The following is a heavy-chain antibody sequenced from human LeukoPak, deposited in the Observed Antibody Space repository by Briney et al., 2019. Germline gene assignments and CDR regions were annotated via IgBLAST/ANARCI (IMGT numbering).Heavy chain of an antibody. CDR2: ISWNSGSI. D-gene: IGHD2/OR15-2a*01. J-gene: IGHJ3*02. Sequence: GGSLRLSCAASGFTFDDYAMHWVRQAPGKGLEWVSGISWNSGSIGYADSVKGRFTISRDNAKNSLYLQMNSLRAEDTALYYCAKDKGSTWDAFDIWGQGTMVTVSS. CDR3: AKDKGSTWDAFDI. CDR1: GFTFDDYA. V-gene: IGHV3-9*01.